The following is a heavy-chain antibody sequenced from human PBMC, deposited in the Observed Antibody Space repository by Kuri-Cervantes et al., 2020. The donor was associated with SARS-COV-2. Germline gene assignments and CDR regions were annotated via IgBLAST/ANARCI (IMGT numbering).Heavy chain of an antibody. V-gene: IGHV3-30-3*01. D-gene: IGHD4-17*01. Sequence: GESLKISCAASGFTFSSYAMHWVRQAPGKGLEWVAVISYDGSNKYYADSVKGRFTISRDNSKKTMYLQLSSQRAEDTAVYFCARDSNDYGDYDFSHDGSYYCLDFWGKGTTVTVSS. J-gene: IGHJ6*03. CDR2: ISYDGSNK. CDR1: GFTFSSYA. CDR3: ARDSNDYGDYDFSHDGSYYCLDF.